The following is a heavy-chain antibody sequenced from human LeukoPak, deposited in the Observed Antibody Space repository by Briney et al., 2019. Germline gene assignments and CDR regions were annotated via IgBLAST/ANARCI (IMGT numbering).Heavy chain of an antibody. Sequence: GGSLRLSCAASGFTFSGYTMHWVRQAPGKGLEWVAVLSHDGSTKYYADSVKGRFTISRDNSKSTLYLQMNSLRAEDTAVYYCVKGSSDSRPYYFDSWGQGTLVTVSS. V-gene: IGHV3-30-3*01. D-gene: IGHD3-22*01. CDR1: GFTFSGYT. CDR2: LSHDGSTK. J-gene: IGHJ4*02. CDR3: VKGSSDSRPYYFDS.